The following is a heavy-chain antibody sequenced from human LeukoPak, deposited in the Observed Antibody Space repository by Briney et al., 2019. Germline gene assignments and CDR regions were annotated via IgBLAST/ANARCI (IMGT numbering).Heavy chain of an antibody. V-gene: IGHV1-2*06. D-gene: IGHD3-22*01. CDR2: IHPKSGGA. Sequence: ASVKVSCKASGYTFTANYIHWVRQAPGQGLEWVGRIHPKSGGANYAQKFRDRVTLTRDTSINTAYMELSGLRSDDAAVYYCARAYYDSSGYFGWGTDYYYYYMDVWGEGTTATISS. CDR3: ARAYYDSSGYFGWGTDYYYYYMDV. J-gene: IGHJ6*03. CDR1: GYTFTANY.